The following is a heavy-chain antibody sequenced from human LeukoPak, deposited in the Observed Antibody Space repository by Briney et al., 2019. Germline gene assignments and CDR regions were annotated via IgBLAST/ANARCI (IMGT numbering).Heavy chain of an antibody. CDR2: ISGSGGST. Sequence: GGSLRLSCAASGFTFSSYAMSWVRQAPGKGLEWVSVISGSGGSTYYADSVKGRFTISRDNSKNTLYLQMNSLRAEDTAVYYCAKDWALRYSGSPDAFDIWGQGTMVTVSS. J-gene: IGHJ3*02. D-gene: IGHD1-26*01. V-gene: IGHV3-23*01. CDR3: AKDWALRYSGSPDAFDI. CDR1: GFTFSSYA.